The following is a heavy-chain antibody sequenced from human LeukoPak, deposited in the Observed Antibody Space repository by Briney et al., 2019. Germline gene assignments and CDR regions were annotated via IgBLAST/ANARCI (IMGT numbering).Heavy chain of an antibody. CDR3: AAEGQWSLVHYFNS. CDR1: GNTLTDLS. D-gene: IGHD2-15*01. Sequence: ASVKVSCKVSGNTLTDLSIHWVRQAPEKGLDWMGGFDPEDAEVIYAEKFQDRVTMTEDPSTDTAYLELSSLRSEDTAVYYCAAEGQWSLVHYFNSWGQGTLVTVSS. CDR2: FDPEDAEV. V-gene: IGHV1-24*01. J-gene: IGHJ4*02.